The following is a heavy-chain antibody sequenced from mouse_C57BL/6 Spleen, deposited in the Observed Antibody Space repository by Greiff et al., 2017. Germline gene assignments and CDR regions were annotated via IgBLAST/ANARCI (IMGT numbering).Heavy chain of an antibody. J-gene: IGHJ2*01. Sequence: EVQLLESGGGLVKPGASLKLSCAASGFAFSDYGMHWVRQAPEKGLEWVAYISPGSSAINYADTVKGRVTISSDNAKNPLCLQMTSLRVEDTARYYGASGWYLDDWGTGTTVTVSS. CDR3: ASGWYLDD. V-gene: IGHV5-17*01. D-gene: IGHD1-1*02. CDR2: ISPGSSAI. CDR1: GFAFSDYG.